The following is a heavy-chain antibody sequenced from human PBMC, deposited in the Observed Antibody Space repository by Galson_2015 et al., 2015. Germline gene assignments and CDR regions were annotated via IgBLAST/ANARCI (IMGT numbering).Heavy chain of an antibody. J-gene: IGHJ5*02. D-gene: IGHD6-19*01. Sequence: LMEPPETLSLTCTVSGGAILSYYWSWIRQPPGKVLEWIGYIYYSGSTTYNPSLKRRVTVSVDTSKNQSSLKLSSVTAADTAVYYCARDQYSVAGRRRNNWFDPWGQGTLVTVSS. CDR1: GGAILSYY. CDR3: ARDQYSVAGRRRNNWFDP. V-gene: IGHV4-59*01. CDR2: IYYSGST.